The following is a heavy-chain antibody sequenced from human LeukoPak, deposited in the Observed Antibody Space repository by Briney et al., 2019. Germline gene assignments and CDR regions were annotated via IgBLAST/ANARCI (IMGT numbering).Heavy chain of an antibody. V-gene: IGHV3-74*01. CDR3: ARLSSPDYYGVGHWFDP. Sequence: GGSLRLSCAASGFTFSSYWMHWVRQAPGKGLVWVSRINSDGSTTNYANSVGGRFTTSRDNAKNSLYLQMNSLRAEDTAVYYCARLSSPDYYGVGHWFDPWGQGTLVTVSS. CDR2: INSDGSTT. J-gene: IGHJ5*02. CDR1: GFTFSSYW. D-gene: IGHD3-3*01.